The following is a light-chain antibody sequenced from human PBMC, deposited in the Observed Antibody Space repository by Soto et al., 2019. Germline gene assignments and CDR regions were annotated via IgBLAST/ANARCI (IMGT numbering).Light chain of an antibody. CDR2: HAS. J-gene: IGKJ1*01. CDR3: QQYNLYPET. Sequence: DIQMTQSPSTLSASVGDRVTITCRVSQSISSWLAWYQQKPGKAPKLLIYHASSLQSGVPLRFSGSGSGTEFTLTISSLQPDDFATYYCQQYNLYPETFGQGTKVDI. V-gene: IGKV1-5*01. CDR1: QSISSW.